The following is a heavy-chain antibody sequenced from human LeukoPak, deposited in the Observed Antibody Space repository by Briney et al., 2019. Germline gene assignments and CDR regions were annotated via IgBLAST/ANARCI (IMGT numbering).Heavy chain of an antibody. D-gene: IGHD3-3*01. Sequence: SETLSFTCTASGGSISCYYWSWLRLPPGKRQWRGGYFYYSGSTNYNPSLKSRVTISVDTSKNQFSLKLSSVTAADTAVYYCARNPIAIVGAAHRRYFDYWGQGTLVTVSS. CDR2: FYYSGST. J-gene: IGHJ4*02. CDR3: ARNPIAIVGAAHRRYFDY. CDR1: GGSISCYY. V-gene: IGHV4-59*01.